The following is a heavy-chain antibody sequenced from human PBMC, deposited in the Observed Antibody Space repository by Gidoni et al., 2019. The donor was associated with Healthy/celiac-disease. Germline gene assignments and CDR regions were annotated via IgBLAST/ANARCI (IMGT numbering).Heavy chain of an antibody. V-gene: IGHV4-39*07. CDR3: ATEGGGYYPFDY. Sequence: QLQLQASGPGLVKPSETLSLTCTVSGGSISSSSYYWGWIRQPPGKGLEWIGSIYYSGSTYYNPSLKSRVTISVDTSKNQFSLKLSSVTAADTAVYYCATEGGGYYPFDYWGQGTLVTVSS. D-gene: IGHD3-22*01. CDR2: IYYSGST. J-gene: IGHJ4*02. CDR1: GGSISSSSYY.